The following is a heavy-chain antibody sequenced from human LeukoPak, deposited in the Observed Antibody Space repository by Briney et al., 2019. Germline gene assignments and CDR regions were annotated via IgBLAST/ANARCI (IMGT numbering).Heavy chain of an antibody. V-gene: IGHV5-51*01. Sequence: GESLKISCKGSGYSFASYWIAWVRQMPGKGLEWMGIIYPGDSDTRYSPSFQGQVTVSADKSISTAYLQWSSLKASDTAIYYCARQWGDCSSTSCYSAYWGQGTLVTVSS. CDR2: IYPGDSDT. CDR3: ARQWGDCSSTSCYSAY. J-gene: IGHJ4*02. D-gene: IGHD2-2*01. CDR1: GYSFASYW.